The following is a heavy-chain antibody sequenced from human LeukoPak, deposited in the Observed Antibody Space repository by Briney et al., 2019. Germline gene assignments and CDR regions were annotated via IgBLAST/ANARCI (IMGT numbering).Heavy chain of an antibody. CDR2: ISYDGSNK. J-gene: IGHJ4*02. Sequence: GGSLRLSCAASGFTFSSYGMHWVRQAPGKGLEWVAVISYDGSNKYYADSVKGRFTISRDNSKNTLYLQMNSLRAEDTAVYYCAKGPDGGYSYGIGDYWGQGTLVTVSS. CDR3: AKGPDGGYSYGIGDY. D-gene: IGHD5-18*01. V-gene: IGHV3-30*18. CDR1: GFTFSSYG.